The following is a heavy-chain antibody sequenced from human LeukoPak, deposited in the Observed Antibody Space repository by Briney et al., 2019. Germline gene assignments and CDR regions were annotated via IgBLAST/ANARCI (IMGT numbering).Heavy chain of an antibody. CDR2: IKQDGSEK. Sequence: GGSLRPSCAASGFTFSSYWMSWVRQAPGKGLEWVANIKQDGSEKYYVDSVKGRFTISRDNAKNSLYLQMNSLRAEDTAVYYCARDLSYYDSSGYYYFDYWGQGTLVTVSS. CDR1: GFTFSSYW. J-gene: IGHJ4*02. D-gene: IGHD3-22*01. CDR3: ARDLSYYDSSGYYYFDY. V-gene: IGHV3-7*01.